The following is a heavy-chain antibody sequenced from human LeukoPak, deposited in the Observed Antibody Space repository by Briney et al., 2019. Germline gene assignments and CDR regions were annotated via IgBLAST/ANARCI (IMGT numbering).Heavy chain of an antibody. CDR2: IYHSGST. Sequence: PSETLSLTCTVSGGSISSYYWSWIRQPPGKGLEWIGSIYHSGSTYYNPSLKSRVTISVDTSKNQFSLKLSSVTAADTAVYYCARDKSRIAAAGTCFLSWGQGTLVTVSS. CDR1: GGSISSYY. D-gene: IGHD6-13*01. J-gene: IGHJ5*02. V-gene: IGHV4-38-2*02. CDR3: ARDKSRIAAAGTCFLS.